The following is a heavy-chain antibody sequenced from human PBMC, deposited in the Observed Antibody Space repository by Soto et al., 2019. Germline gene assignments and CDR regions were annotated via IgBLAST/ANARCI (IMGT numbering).Heavy chain of an antibody. CDR1: GGSISSSSYY. CDR2: IYYSGST. Sequence: QLQLQESGPGLVKPSETLSLTCTVSGGSISSSSYYWGWIRQPPGKGLEWIGSIYYSGSTYYNPSLKSRVTISVDTSKNQFSLKLSSVTAADTAVYYCARQFGQGVMVDYWGQGTLVTVSS. D-gene: IGHD3-16*01. J-gene: IGHJ4*02. CDR3: ARQFGQGVMVDY. V-gene: IGHV4-39*01.